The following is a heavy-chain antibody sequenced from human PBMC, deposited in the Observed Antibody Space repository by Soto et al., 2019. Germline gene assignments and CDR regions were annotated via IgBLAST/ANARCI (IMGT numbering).Heavy chain of an antibody. Sequence: SETLSLTCTVSGGSINTFYWSWVRQPAGKGLEWIGRIFSSGSTSFNPSLESRVAMSVDTSKNHFSLNLSSVTAADMAVYYCAREGSYGAYNFAHGIQLWSFDFWGQGALVTVSS. CDR2: IFSSGST. CDR1: GGSINTFY. V-gene: IGHV4-4*07. D-gene: IGHD5-18*01. CDR3: AREGSYGAYNFAHGIQLWSFDF. J-gene: IGHJ4*02.